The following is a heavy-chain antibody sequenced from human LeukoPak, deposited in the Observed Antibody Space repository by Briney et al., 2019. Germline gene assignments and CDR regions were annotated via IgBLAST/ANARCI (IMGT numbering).Heavy chain of an antibody. Sequence: PSETLSLTCTVSGGSISSGSYYWSWIRQPAGKGLEWIGRIYTSGSTNYNPSLKSRVTISVDTSKNQFSLKLSSVTAADTAVYYCARDSYYDSSGYYVDYWGQGTLVTVSS. CDR3: ARDSYYDSSGYYVDY. V-gene: IGHV4-61*02. CDR2: IYTSGST. D-gene: IGHD3-22*01. CDR1: GGSISSGSYY. J-gene: IGHJ4*02.